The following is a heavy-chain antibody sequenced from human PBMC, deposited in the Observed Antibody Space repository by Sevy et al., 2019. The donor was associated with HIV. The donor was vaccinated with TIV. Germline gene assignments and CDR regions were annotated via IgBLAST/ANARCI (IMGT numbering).Heavy chain of an antibody. J-gene: IGHJ4*02. CDR1: GFTFSSYA. Sequence: GGCLRLSCAASGFTFSSYAMSWVRQAPGKGLEWVSAISGSGGSTYYADTVKGRFTISRDNSKNTLYLQMNSLRAEDTAVYYCAKVQTTGYSSSWYGGEFDYWGQGTLVTVSS. D-gene: IGHD6-13*01. CDR3: AKVQTTGYSSSWYGGEFDY. CDR2: ISGSGGST. V-gene: IGHV3-23*01.